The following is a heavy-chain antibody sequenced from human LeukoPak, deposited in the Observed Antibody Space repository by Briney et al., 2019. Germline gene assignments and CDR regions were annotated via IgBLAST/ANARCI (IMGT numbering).Heavy chain of an antibody. CDR2: INPNSGGT. CDR1: GYTFTSYY. CDR3: AKYAKGYYFDY. V-gene: IGHV1-2*02. Sequence: ASVKVSCKASGYTFTSYYMHWVRQAPGQGLEWMGLINPNSGGTNYAQKFQGRVTMTRDTSISTAYMELSRLRSDDTAVYYCAKYAKGYYFDYWGQGTLVTVSS. J-gene: IGHJ4*02. D-gene: IGHD2-8*01.